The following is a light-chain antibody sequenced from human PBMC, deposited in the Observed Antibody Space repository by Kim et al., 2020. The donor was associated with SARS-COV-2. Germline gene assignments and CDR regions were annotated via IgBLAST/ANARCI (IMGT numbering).Light chain of an antibody. CDR2: GPS. CDR3: QQYNNWPLT. CDR1: QSVRSN. V-gene: IGKV3-15*01. J-gene: IGKJ4*01. Sequence: SVSPGERATLSCRASQSVRSNLAWYQQTPGQAPRLLIYGPSTRATGIPARFGGSGSGTEFTLTISSLQSEDFAVYYCQQYNNWPLTFGGGTKVEI.